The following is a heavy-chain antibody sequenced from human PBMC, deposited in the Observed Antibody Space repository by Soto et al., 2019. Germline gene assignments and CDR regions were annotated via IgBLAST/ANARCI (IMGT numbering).Heavy chain of an antibody. CDR2: ISAYNGNT. CDR1: GYTFTSYA. Sequence: ASVKVSCKASGYTFTSYAMHWVRQAPGQRLEWMGWISAYNGNTNYAQKLQGRVTMTTDASTSTAYMELRSLRSDDTAVYYCARALSDFWSGNNWFDPWGQGTLVTVSS. D-gene: IGHD3-3*01. J-gene: IGHJ5*02. CDR3: ARALSDFWSGNNWFDP. V-gene: IGHV1-18*01.